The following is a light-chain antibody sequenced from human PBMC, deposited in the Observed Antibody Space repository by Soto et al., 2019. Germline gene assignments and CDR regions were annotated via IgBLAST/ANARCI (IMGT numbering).Light chain of an antibody. CDR3: SSYTSSSTYV. J-gene: IGLJ1*01. V-gene: IGLV2-14*01. CDR2: EVT. CDR1: SRDVGGYNY. Sequence: QSAMTQTASVSGSPGQSITISCTGTSRDVGGYNYVSWYQQHPGKAPKLMVYEVTNRPSGVSNRFSGSKSGNTASLTISGLQAEDEADYCCSSYTSSSTYVFGTGTKVTVL.